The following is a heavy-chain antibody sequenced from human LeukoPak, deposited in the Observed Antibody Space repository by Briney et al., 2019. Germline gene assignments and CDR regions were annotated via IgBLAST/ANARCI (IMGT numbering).Heavy chain of an antibody. J-gene: IGHJ4*02. CDR3: AREMRTFEVSGYFHDY. D-gene: IGHD3-22*01. CDR1: GGSISNYY. Sequence: SETLSLTCTVSGGSISNYYWSWIRQPAGKGLEWIGRIYTNGRPDYSPSLKSRVTMSVDTSNNQFSPRLTSVTAADTAVYYCAREMRTFEVSGYFHDYWGQGSLVTVSS. V-gene: IGHV4-4*07. CDR2: IYTNGRP.